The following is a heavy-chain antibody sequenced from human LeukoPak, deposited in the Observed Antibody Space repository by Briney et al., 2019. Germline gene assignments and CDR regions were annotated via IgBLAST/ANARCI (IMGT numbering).Heavy chain of an antibody. D-gene: IGHD3-22*01. CDR1: GYTFTGYY. V-gene: IGHV1-2*02. J-gene: IGHJ5*02. Sequence: ASVKVSCKASGYTFTGYYMHWVRQAPGQGLEWMGWINPNSGGTNYAQKFQGRVTMTRDTSISTAYMELSRLRSDDTAVYYCARDQGLNYYDSSGYGWFDPWGQGILVTVSS. CDR2: INPNSGGT. CDR3: ARDQGLNYYDSSGYGWFDP.